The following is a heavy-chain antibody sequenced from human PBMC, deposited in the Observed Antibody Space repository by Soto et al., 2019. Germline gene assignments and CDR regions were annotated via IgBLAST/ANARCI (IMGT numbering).Heavy chain of an antibody. D-gene: IGHD2-15*01. CDR1: GFTFSSYA. V-gene: IGHV3-23*01. Sequence: GGSLRLSCAASGFTFSSYAMSWVRRAPGKGLEWVSAISGSGGSTYYADSVKGRFTISRDNSKNTLYLQMNSLRAEDTAVYYCAKGVLSVVVAATRYWGQGTLVTVSS. CDR3: AKGVLSVVVAATRY. J-gene: IGHJ4*02. CDR2: ISGSGGST.